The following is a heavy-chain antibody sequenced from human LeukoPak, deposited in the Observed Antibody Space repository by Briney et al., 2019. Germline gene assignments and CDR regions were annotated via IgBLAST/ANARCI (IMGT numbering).Heavy chain of an antibody. J-gene: IGHJ4*02. CDR2: IDSDGRGT. V-gene: IGHV3-74*01. Sequence: PGGSLRLSCAASGFPFSSYWMHWVRHAPGKGLVWVSRIDSDGRGTSYADSVKGRFTISRDNAKNTLYLQMGSLRAEDTAMYYCARGTGSYYSLGYWGQGTLVTVSS. CDR1: GFPFSSYW. CDR3: ARGTGSYYSLGY. D-gene: IGHD1-26*01.